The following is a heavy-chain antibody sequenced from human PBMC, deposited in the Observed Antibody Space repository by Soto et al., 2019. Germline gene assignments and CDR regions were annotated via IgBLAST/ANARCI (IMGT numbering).Heavy chain of an antibody. CDR2: INPYNGNT. Sequence: ASVKVSCKTSGYTFTSYGISWVRQAPGQGLEWVGWINPYNGNTKYAQKLQDRVTMTTDTSTSTAYMELRSLRSDDTAVYYCARDGSDSGTVVVYWGQGTLVTVSS. CDR3: ARDGSDSGTVVVY. D-gene: IGHD3-10*01. J-gene: IGHJ4*02. V-gene: IGHV1-18*01. CDR1: GYTFTSYG.